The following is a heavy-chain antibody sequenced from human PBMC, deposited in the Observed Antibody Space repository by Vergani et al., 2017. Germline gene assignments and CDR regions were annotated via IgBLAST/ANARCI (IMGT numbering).Heavy chain of an antibody. Sequence: QVQLVQSGAEVKKPGSSVKVSCKASGGTFSSYAISWVRQAPGQGLEWMGGIIPIFGTANYAQKSQGRVTITADASTSTAYMELSSLGSEDTAVYYCARDSRALSIVVVPAAHPMDVWGQGSTVTVSS. D-gene: IGHD2-2*01. CDR3: ARDSRALSIVVVPAAHPMDV. V-gene: IGHV1-69*12. CDR1: GGTFSSYA. CDR2: IIPIFGTA. J-gene: IGHJ6*02.